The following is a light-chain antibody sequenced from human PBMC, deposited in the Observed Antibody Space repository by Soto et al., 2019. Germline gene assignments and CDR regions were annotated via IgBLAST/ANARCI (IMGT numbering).Light chain of an antibody. CDR2: LNSDGSH. Sequence: QLVLTQSPSASASLGASVTLTCTLSSGHSSYSIAWHQQQPEKGPRYLMKLNSDGSHSKGDGIPDRFSGSSSGAERYLIISSLQSEDEADYYWQTWGTGIHVFGTGTKLTVI. CDR1: SGHSSYS. CDR3: QTWGTGIHV. V-gene: IGLV4-69*01. J-gene: IGLJ1*01.